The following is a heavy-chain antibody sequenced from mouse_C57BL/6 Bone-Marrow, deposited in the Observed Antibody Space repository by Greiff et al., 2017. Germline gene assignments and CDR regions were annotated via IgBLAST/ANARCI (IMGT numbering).Heavy chain of an antibody. CDR2: IWGDGST. D-gene: IGHD2-1*01. V-gene: IGHV2-3*01. CDR1: GFSLTSYG. J-gene: IGHJ4*01. CDR3: AKPSTGDAMDY. Sequence: QVQLQQSGPGLVAPSQSLSITCTASGFSLTSYGVSWVRQPPGKGLEWLGVIWGDGSTNYHSALISRLSISKDNSKSQVFSKLNSLHSDDTATYYCAKPSTGDAMDYWGQGTSVTVSS.